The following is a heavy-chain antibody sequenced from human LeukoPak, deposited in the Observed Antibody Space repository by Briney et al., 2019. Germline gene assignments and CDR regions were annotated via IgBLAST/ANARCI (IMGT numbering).Heavy chain of an antibody. Sequence: GGSLRLSCAASGFTFSSYWMHWVRQAPGKGLEWVSVISADSATTFYADSVKGRFTISRDNAKNTVFLRMSSLRAEDTALYYCARKSASGNYPLDYWGQGTLVTVSS. J-gene: IGHJ4*02. V-gene: IGHV3-23*01. D-gene: IGHD3-10*01. CDR3: ARKSASGNYPLDY. CDR1: GFTFSSYW. CDR2: ISADSATT.